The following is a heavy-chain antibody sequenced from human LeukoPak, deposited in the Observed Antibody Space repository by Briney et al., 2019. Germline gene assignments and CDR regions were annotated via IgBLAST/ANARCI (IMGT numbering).Heavy chain of an antibody. CDR3: ARSLYYYGSDSFDI. V-gene: IGHV4-59*01. CDR2: IYYSGST. CDR1: GGSIGSYY. D-gene: IGHD3-10*01. Sequence: SETLSLTCTVSGGSIGSYYWNWIRQPPGKGLEWIGYIYYSGSTNYNPSLKSRVTISVDTSKKQFSLKLSSVTAADTAVYYCARSLYYYGSDSFDIWGQGTMVTVSS. J-gene: IGHJ3*02.